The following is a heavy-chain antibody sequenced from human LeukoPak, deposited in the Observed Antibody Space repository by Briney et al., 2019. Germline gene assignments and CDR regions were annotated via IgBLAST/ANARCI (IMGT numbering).Heavy chain of an antibody. CDR1: GGTFSSYA. CDR2: IIPIFGTA. D-gene: IGHD6-13*01. J-gene: IGHJ4*02. CDR3: ASPREAAAGYYFDY. V-gene: IGHV1-69*01. Sequence: GSSVKVSCKASGGTFSSYAISCVRQAPGQGLEWMGGIIPIFGTANYAQKFQGRVTITADESTSTAYMELSSLRSEDTAVYYCASPREAAAGYYFDYWGQGTLVTVSS.